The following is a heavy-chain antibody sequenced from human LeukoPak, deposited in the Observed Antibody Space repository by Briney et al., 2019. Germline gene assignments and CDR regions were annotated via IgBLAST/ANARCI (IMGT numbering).Heavy chain of an antibody. CDR2: IIPIFGTA. D-gene: IGHD6-19*01. V-gene: IGHV1-69*13. J-gene: IGHJ4*02. Sequence: GASVKVSCKASGGTFSSYAISWVRQAPGPGLEWMGGIIPIFGTANYAQKFQGRVTITADESTSTAYMELSSLRSEDTAVYYCARSYSSGWRLADYWGQGTLVTVSS. CDR1: GGTFSSYA. CDR3: ARSYSSGWRLADY.